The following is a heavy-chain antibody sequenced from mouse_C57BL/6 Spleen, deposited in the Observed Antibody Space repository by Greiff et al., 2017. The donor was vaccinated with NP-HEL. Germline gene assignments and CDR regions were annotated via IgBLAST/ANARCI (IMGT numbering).Heavy chain of an antibody. D-gene: IGHD2-12*01. Sequence: QVQLKQSGAELARPGASVKLSCKASGYTFTSYGISWVKQRTGQGLEWIGEIYPRSGNTYYNEKFKGKATLTADKSSSTAYMELRSLTSEDSAVYFCARTTGHFDYWGQGTTLTVSS. CDR3: ARTTGHFDY. CDR1: GYTFTSYG. J-gene: IGHJ2*01. CDR2: IYPRSGNT. V-gene: IGHV1-81*01.